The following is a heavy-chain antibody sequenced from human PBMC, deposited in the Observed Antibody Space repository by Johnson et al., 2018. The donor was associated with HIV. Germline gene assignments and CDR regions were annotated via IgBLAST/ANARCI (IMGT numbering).Heavy chain of an antibody. D-gene: IGHD5-24*01. CDR3: AREWLYGFDI. CDR2: ISYDGSNK. V-gene: IGHV3-30*14. CDR1: GFTFSSYA. Sequence: QVHLVESGGGVVQPGRSLRLSCAASGFTFSSYAMHWVRQAPGKGLEWVAVISYDGSNKYYADSVKGRFTISRDNSKNTLYLQMNRLRAEDTAVYYCAREWLYGFDIWGQGTMVTVSS. J-gene: IGHJ3*02.